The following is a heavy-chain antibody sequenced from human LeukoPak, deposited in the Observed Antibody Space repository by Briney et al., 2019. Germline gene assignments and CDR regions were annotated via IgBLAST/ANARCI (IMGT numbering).Heavy chain of an antibody. CDR2: RSYDGSNK. CDR1: GFTFNTYA. J-gene: IGHJ4*02. CDR3: AREEWYYFDY. V-gene: IGHV3-30-3*01. D-gene: IGHD3-3*01. Sequence: GGSLRLSCVASGFTFNTYAIHWVRQAPGKGLEWVAVRSYDGSNKYYEDSVKGRFTISRDNSKNTLYLQMNSLRAEDMAVYYCAREEWYYFDYWGQGTLVTVSS.